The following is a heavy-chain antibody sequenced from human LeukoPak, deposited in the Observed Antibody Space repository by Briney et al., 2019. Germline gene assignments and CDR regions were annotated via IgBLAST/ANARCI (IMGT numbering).Heavy chain of an antibody. V-gene: IGHV3-48*02. CDR3: ARDYGDYGEYFDY. Sequence: GGSLRLSCTASGFTFSSYSMNWVRQAPGKGLEWISYISSSRSTIYYADSVKGRFTISRDNAKNSLYLQMNSLRDEDTAVYYCARDYGDYGEYFDYWGQGTLVTVSS. CDR2: ISSSRSTI. CDR1: GFTFSSYS. J-gene: IGHJ4*02. D-gene: IGHD4-17*01.